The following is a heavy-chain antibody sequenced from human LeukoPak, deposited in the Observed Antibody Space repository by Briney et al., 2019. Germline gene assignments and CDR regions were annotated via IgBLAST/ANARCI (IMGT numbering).Heavy chain of an antibody. Sequence: GGSLRLSCAASGFTVSNNYMSWVRQAPGKGLEWVSLIYSGGTTYYADSVKGRFTISIDNSKNTLYLQMNNLRSEDTAVYYCASYGDYGFDYWGQGTLVTVSS. CDR1: GFTVSNNY. CDR3: ASYGDYGFDY. J-gene: IGHJ4*02. V-gene: IGHV3-66*02. D-gene: IGHD4-17*01. CDR2: IYSGGTT.